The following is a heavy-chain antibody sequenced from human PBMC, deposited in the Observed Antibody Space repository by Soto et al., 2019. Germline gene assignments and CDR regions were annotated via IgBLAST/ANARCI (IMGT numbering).Heavy chain of an antibody. D-gene: IGHD1-20*01. J-gene: IGHJ5*02. CDR2: IYWDGDR. CDR1: GFSLTSSGVG. V-gene: IGHV2-5*02. CDR3: AHRAPYNSYWDVGWFDP. Sequence: QITLKESGPTLLEPTQPLTLTCSFSGFSLTSSGVGVGWLRQSPGKALECLGIIYWDGDRRYNPSVRQRLTITKETSKTQEVLTITYMDPVDTATYYCAHRAPYNSYWDVGWFDPWGQGTLVTVS.